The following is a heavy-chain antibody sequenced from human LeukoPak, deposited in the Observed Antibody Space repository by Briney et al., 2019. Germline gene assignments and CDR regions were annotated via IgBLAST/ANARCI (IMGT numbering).Heavy chain of an antibody. J-gene: IGHJ4*02. V-gene: IGHV1-46*01. CDR3: ARAKGSWYSDY. Sequence: ASVKVSCKASGYTFTSYYMNWVRQAPGQGLERMGIINPSADNTNYAQKFQGRVTMTKDMSTSTVYMELSSLRSEDTAIYYCARAKGSWYSDYWGQGTLVTVSS. D-gene: IGHD6-13*01. CDR1: GYTFTSYY. CDR2: INPSADNT.